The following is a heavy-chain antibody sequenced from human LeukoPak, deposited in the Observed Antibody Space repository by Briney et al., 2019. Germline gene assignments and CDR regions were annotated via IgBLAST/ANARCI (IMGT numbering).Heavy chain of an antibody. D-gene: IGHD3-3*01. J-gene: IGHJ6*02. CDR1: RFTFNSYA. V-gene: IGHV3-23*01. CDR2: IGGSNGIT. CDR3: ARGPYYDFWSGYYRPNYYYYYGMDV. Sequence: TGGSLRLSCAASRFTFNSYAMSWVRQAPGKGLEWVSVIGGSNGITFYADSVKGRFTISRDNSKNTLYLQMNSLRAEDTAVYYCARGPYYDFWSGYYRPNYYYYYGMDVWGQGTTVTVSS.